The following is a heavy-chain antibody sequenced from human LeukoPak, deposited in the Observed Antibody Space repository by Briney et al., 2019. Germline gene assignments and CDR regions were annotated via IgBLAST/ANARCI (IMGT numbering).Heavy chain of an antibody. CDR1: GFTFSSYA. V-gene: IGHV3-23*01. CDR3: AKDQSAAGRGSGAFDI. D-gene: IGHD6-13*01. CDR2: ISGSGGST. Sequence: GGSLRLSCAASGFTFSSYAMSWVRQAPGKGLEWVSAISGSGGSTYYADSVKGRFTISRDNFKNTLYLQMNSLRAEDTAVYYCAKDQSAAGRGSGAFDIWGQGTMVTVSS. J-gene: IGHJ3*02.